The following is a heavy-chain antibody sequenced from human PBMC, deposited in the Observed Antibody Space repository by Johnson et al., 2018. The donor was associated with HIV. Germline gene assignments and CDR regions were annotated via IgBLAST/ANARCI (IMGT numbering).Heavy chain of an antibody. Sequence: VQLVEYGGGVVRPGGSLRLSCAASGFTFDDYAMSWVRQAPGKGLEWVSDINWTGGSTGYADPVKGRFSISRDNAKNSLFLKMNNLRAEDTALYYCARGGHAVVAKPFGAFDIWGQGTMVTVSS. V-gene: IGHV3-20*04. CDR2: INWTGGST. CDR3: ARGGHAVVAKPFGAFDI. D-gene: IGHD2-21*01. J-gene: IGHJ3*02. CDR1: GFTFDDYA.